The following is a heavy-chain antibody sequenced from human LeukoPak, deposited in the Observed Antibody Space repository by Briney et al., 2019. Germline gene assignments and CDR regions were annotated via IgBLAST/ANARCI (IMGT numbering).Heavy chain of an antibody. CDR2: IYYSGST. V-gene: IGHV4-39*01. CDR1: GGSISSSSYY. Sequence: PSETLSLTCTVSGGSISSSSYYWGWIRQPPGKGLEWIGSIYYSGSTYYNPSLKSRVAISVDTSKNQFSLKLSSVTAADTAVYYCASRSDEEWLFDYWGQGTPVTVSS. D-gene: IGHD6-19*01. CDR3: ASRSDEEWLFDY. J-gene: IGHJ4*02.